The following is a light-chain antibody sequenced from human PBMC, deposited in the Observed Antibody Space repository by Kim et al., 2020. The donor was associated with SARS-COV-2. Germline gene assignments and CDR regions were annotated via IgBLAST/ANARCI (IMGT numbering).Light chain of an antibody. CDR2: GAS. CDR3: QQYNDWPYT. Sequence: SVSPAERTALSGGARQGVSTNLAWYRQKPGQPPRLLIYGASTRATGIPARFSAGGSGTEFILTISSLQSEDFAVYYCQQYNDWPYTFGKGTELEI. J-gene: IGKJ2*01. V-gene: IGKV3-15*01. CDR1: QGVSTN.